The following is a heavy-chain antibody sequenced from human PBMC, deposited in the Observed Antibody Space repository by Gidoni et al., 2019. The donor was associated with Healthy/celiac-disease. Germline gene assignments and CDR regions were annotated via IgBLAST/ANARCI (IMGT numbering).Heavy chain of an antibody. CDR2: IYSGGST. J-gene: IGHJ2*01. Sequence: EVQLVESGGGLVQPGESLRLSCAASGFTVSSNYMSWVRQAPGKGLEWVSVIYSGGSTYYADSVKGRFTISRDNSKNTLYLQMNSLRAEDTAVYYCARDYYELYFDLWGRGTLVTVSS. CDR3: ARDYYELYFDL. V-gene: IGHV3-66*01. D-gene: IGHD3-22*01. CDR1: GFTVSSNY.